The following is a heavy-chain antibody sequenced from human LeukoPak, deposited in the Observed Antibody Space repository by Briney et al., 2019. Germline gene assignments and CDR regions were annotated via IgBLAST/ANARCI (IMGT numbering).Heavy chain of an antibody. CDR1: GFTFSSYG. CDR2: IRYDGSNK. J-gene: IGHJ4*02. CDR3: AKTSEGYFRRPVDY. D-gene: IGHD1-26*01. V-gene: IGHV3-30*02. Sequence: GGSLRLSCAASGFTFSSYGMHWVRQAPGKGLEWVAFIRYDGSNKYYADSVKGRFTISRDNSKNTLYLQMNSLRAEDTAVCYCAKTSEGYFRRPVDYWGQGTLVTVSS.